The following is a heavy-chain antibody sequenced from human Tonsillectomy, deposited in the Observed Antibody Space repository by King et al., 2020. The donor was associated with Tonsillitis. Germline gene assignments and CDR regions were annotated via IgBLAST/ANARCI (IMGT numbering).Heavy chain of an antibody. CDR3: ARGRREGYSRSFDK. V-gene: IGHV1-46*01. D-gene: IGHD3-22*01. Sequence: QLVQSGAEVTKPGASLKVSCKASGYTFATYHIHWVRQAPGQGLEWMGALNPTGGDTTYARKFQGRVTMTSDTSTATVSMDLRSLRPEDTAIFYCARGRREGYSRSFDKRGQGKMVTVSS. CDR1: GYTFATYH. CDR2: LNPTGGDT. J-gene: IGHJ3*02.